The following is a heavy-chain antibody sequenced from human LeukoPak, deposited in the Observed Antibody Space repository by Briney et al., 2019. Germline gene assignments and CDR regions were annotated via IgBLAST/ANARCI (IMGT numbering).Heavy chain of an antibody. Sequence: TGGSLRLSCAASGFTFSSYEMNWVRQAPGKGLEWVSSISSSSSYIYYADSVKGRFTISRDNAKNSLYLQMNSLRAEDTAVYYCARPLSGGFDPWGQGTLVTVSS. CDR2: ISSSSSYI. D-gene: IGHD3-10*01. CDR3: ARPLSGGFDP. J-gene: IGHJ5*02. V-gene: IGHV3-21*01. CDR1: GFTFSSYE.